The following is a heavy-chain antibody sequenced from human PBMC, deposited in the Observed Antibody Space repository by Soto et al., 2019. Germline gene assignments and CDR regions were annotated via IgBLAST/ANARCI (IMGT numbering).Heavy chain of an antibody. CDR2: IYYSGIT. J-gene: IGHJ2*01. V-gene: IGHV4-30-4*01. D-gene: IGHD2-21*02. CDR3: ARAPGLYGGNSEYWYFDL. Sequence: KTSETLSLTCTVSGGSISSGDYYWSRIRQPPGKGLEWIGYIYYSGITYYNPSRKSRVTISVDTSKNQFSLKLSSVTAADTAVYYCARAPGLYGGNSEYWYFDLWGRGTLVTVSS. CDR1: GGSISSGDYY.